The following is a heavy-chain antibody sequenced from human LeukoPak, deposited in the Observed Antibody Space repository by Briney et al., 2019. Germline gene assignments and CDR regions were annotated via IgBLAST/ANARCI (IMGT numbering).Heavy chain of an antibody. Sequence: GGSLRLSCAASGFTFSSYAMSWVRQAPGKGLEWVSAISGSGGSTYYADSVKGRFTISRDNSKNTLYLQMNSLRAEDTAVYYCANSIYCSSTSCPAGGWRFWSWGQGTLVTVSS. CDR2: ISGSGGST. D-gene: IGHD2-2*01. CDR3: ANSIYCSSTSCPAGGWRFWS. V-gene: IGHV3-23*01. CDR1: GFTFSSYA. J-gene: IGHJ4*02.